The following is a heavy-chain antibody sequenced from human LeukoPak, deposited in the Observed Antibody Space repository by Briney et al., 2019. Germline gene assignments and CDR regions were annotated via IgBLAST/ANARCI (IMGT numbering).Heavy chain of an antibody. CDR2: ISAYNGNT. Sequence: ASVKVSCKTSGDTFSTYAISWVRQAPGQGLEWMGWISAYNGNTNYAQKLQGRVTITTDTSTSTAYMELRSLRSDDTAVYYCARRGSGTPSQFDYWGQGTLVTVSS. J-gene: IGHJ4*02. V-gene: IGHV1-18*01. CDR1: GDTFSTYA. CDR3: ARRGSGTPSQFDY. D-gene: IGHD3-16*01.